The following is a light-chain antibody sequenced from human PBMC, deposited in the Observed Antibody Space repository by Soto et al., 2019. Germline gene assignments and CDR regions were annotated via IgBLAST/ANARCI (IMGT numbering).Light chain of an antibody. CDR2: WTS. V-gene: IGKV4-1*01. CDR1: QSVLYSSNNKNY. Sequence: DIVMTKSQDSLAVSLGERATVNCKSSQSVLYSSNNKNYLAWYQQKPGQPPKLLIYWTSTRESGVPSRFSGRRSGTEFTLTISSLQPEDFASYYCLQDYCDSWTFCHGGNVAIK. CDR3: LQDYCDSWT. J-gene: IGKJ1*01.